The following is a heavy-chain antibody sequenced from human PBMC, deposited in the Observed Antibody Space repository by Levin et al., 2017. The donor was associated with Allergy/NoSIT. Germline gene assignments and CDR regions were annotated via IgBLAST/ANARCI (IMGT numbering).Heavy chain of an antibody. CDR1: GFLFRTYG. CDR3: ARDWGVAARYYHGVDV. D-gene: IGHD6-6*01. J-gene: IGHJ6*02. V-gene: IGHV3-33*01. Sequence: HTGGSLRLSCAASGFLFRTYGMHWVRQAPGKGLQWLAIIWYDGSNTYYADSVEGRFTISRDNSKNKLYLEMQSLRVEDTGLYYCARDWGVAARYYHGVDVWGQGTSVIVSS. CDR2: IWYDGSNT.